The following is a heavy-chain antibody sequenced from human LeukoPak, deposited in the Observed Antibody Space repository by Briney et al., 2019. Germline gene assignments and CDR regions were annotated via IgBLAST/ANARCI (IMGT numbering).Heavy chain of an antibody. CDR3: ASPCYDYVWGSYRLDY. CDR2: IYYSGST. D-gene: IGHD3-16*02. J-gene: IGHJ4*02. V-gene: IGHV4-39*01. Sequence: SETLSLTCTVSGGSISSYYWGWIRQPPGKGLEWIGSIYYSGSTYYNPSLKSRVTISVDTSKNQFSLKLSSVTAADTAVYYCASPCYDYVWGSYRLDYWGQGTLVTVSS. CDR1: GGSISSYY.